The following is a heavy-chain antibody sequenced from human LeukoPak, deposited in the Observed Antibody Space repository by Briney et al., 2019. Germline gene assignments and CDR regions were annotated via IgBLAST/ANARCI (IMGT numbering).Heavy chain of an antibody. Sequence: GESLKISCKGSGYSFTSYWISWVRQMPGKGLEWMGRIDPSDSYTNYSPSFQGHVTISADKSINTAYLQWTSLKASDTAMYYCARQTTVTKPIDYWGQGTLVTVSS. CDR2: IDPSDSYT. J-gene: IGHJ4*02. CDR3: ARQTTVTKPIDY. CDR1: GYSFTSYW. V-gene: IGHV5-10-1*01. D-gene: IGHD4-17*01.